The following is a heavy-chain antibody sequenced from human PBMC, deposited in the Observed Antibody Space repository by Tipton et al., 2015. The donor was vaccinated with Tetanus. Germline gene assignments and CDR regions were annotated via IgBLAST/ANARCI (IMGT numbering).Heavy chain of an antibody. V-gene: IGHV4-39*01. J-gene: IGHJ4*02. CDR1: GDSVSDKKYY. CDR3: ARSISAGSVWPYEH. CDR2: IYFEGST. Sequence: LRLSCTVSGDSVSDKKYYWGWIRQPPGKGLEWIASIYFEGSTYYSPSLKSRVTIAVDTAQNLFSLRLTSVTAADTAVYYCARSISAGSVWPYEHWGQGTLVTVSS. D-gene: IGHD6-13*01.